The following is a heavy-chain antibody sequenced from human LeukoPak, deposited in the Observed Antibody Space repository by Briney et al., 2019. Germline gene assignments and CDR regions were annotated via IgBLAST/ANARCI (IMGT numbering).Heavy chain of an antibody. V-gene: IGHV1-69*10. CDR1: GGAFSDYA. CDR2: FIPILGTA. J-gene: IGHJ3*02. Sequence: ASVEVSCKASGGAFSDYALNWVRQAPGQGLVWMGVFIPILGTANCTQKFQGRVTITADISTNTVYMELSSLRSEDTAVYYCARDESEDAFDIWGQGTMVTVSS. CDR3: ARDESEDAFDI.